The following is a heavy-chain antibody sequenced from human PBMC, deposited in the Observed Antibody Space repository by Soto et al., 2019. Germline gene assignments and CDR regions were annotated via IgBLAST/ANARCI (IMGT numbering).Heavy chain of an antibody. D-gene: IGHD3-3*01. CDR2: ISYDGSNK. V-gene: IGHV3-30-3*01. J-gene: IGHJ4*02. Sequence: QVQLVESGGGVVQPGRSLILSCAASGFTFSSYAIHWVRQAPGKGLEWVALISYDGSNKYYADSVKGRFTISRDNSKNTLYLQMNSLRAEDTAVYYCARHKRDLRFLEWSYYFDYWGQGTLVTVSS. CDR1: GFTFSSYA. CDR3: ARHKRDLRFLEWSYYFDY.